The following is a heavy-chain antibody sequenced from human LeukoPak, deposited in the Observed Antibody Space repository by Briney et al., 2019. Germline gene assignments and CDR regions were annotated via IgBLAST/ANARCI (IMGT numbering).Heavy chain of an antibody. D-gene: IGHD3-3*01. J-gene: IGHJ1*01. CDR1: GFTFSSYV. V-gene: IGHV3-23*01. CDR2: LSGTGGST. CDR3: AKGQVTIFGVVTHTRGDFQH. Sequence: GGSLRLSCAASGFTFSSYVMSWGRPAPGRRLEWVSALSGTGGSTYYTDTARGGFTLSRDNSKSTLYLQINSARAEDTPLYFCAKGQVTIFGVVTHTRGDFQHWGQGTLVTVSS.